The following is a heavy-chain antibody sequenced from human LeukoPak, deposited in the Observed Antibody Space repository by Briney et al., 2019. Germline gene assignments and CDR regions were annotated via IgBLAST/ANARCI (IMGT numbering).Heavy chain of an antibody. CDR3: ATDLVGRITMVRGVIITLGY. J-gene: IGHJ4*02. D-gene: IGHD3-10*01. CDR1: GGTFSSYA. Sequence: SVKVSCKASGGTFSSYAISWVRQAPGQGLEWMGGIIPIFGTANYAQKFQGRVTITTDESTSTAYMELSSLRSEDTAVYYCATDLVGRITMVRGVIITLGYWGQGTLVTVSS. V-gene: IGHV1-69*05. CDR2: IIPIFGTA.